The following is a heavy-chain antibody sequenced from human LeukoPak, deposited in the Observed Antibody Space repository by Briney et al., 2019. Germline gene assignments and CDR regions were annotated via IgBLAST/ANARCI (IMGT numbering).Heavy chain of an antibody. CDR1: NFMFSNYD. D-gene: IGHD2-2*01. V-gene: IGHV3-30*02. J-gene: IGHJ5*02. Sequence: GSLRLSCAASNFMFSNYDMNWARQAPGKGLEWVAFIRYDGSYKNSAESVQGRFTISRDNSRNTLYLQMNSLRAEDTAVYYCAPDIVVVPAAIPWGQGTLVTVSS. CDR2: IRYDGSYK. CDR3: APDIVVVPAAIP.